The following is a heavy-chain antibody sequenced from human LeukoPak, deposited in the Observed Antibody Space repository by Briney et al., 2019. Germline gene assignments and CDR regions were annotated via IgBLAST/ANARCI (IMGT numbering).Heavy chain of an antibody. CDR1: GFTFPAYA. Sequence: GGSLRLSCAASGFTFPAYAMSWVRQAPGKGLEWLSAITGAGGNTYYADPVKGRFTVSRDNSKNTLYLQMNSLKVEDTATYYCGKEGGAWGQGTKVTVSS. J-gene: IGHJ5*02. CDR2: ITGAGGNT. CDR3: GKEGGA. D-gene: IGHD3-16*01. V-gene: IGHV3-23*01.